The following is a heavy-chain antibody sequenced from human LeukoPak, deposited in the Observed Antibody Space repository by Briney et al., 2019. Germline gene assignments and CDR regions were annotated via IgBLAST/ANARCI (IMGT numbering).Heavy chain of an antibody. CDR1: GFTFSNYP. Sequence: HPGGSLRLSCAASGFTFSNYPMSWVRQAPGKGLEWVSGISGSGDNTYYADSVQGRFTISRDNSKNTLYLQMNSLRAEDTALYYCAKDWGYWGQGTLVTVSS. V-gene: IGHV3-23*01. CDR2: ISGSGDNT. J-gene: IGHJ4*02. CDR3: AKDWGY. D-gene: IGHD3-16*01.